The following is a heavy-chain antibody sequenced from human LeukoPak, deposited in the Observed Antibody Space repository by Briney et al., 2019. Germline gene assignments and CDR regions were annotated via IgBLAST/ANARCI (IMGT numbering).Heavy chain of an antibody. CDR1: GFTFSSYT. D-gene: IGHD3-22*01. V-gene: IGHV3-23*01. CDR2: ISGSGGST. CDR3: AKDRQSIVVVIIDY. Sequence: GGSLRLSCAASGFTFSSYTMSWVRQAPGKGLEWVSAISGSGGSTYYADSVKGRFTISRDNSKNTLYLQMNSLRAEDTAVYYCAKDRQSIVVVIIDYWGQGTLVTVSS. J-gene: IGHJ4*02.